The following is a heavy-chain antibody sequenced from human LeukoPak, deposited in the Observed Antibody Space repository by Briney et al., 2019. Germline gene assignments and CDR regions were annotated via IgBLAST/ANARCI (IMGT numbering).Heavy chain of an antibody. V-gene: IGHV4-34*01. CDR2: INHSGST. Sequence: SETLSLTCAVYGGSFSGYYWSWIRQPPGKGLEWIGEINHSGSTNYNPSLKSRVTISVDTSKNQFTLKLSSVTAADTAVYYCARYSTVRPDYWGQGTLVTVSS. CDR3: ARYSTVRPDY. D-gene: IGHD4-17*01. J-gene: IGHJ4*02. CDR1: GGSFSGYY.